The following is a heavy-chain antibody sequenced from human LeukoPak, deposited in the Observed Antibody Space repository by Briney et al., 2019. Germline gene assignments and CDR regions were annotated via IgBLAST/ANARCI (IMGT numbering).Heavy chain of an antibody. J-gene: IGHJ4*02. CDR3: ARNRGDPSYFDY. V-gene: IGHV3-21*01. D-gene: IGHD4-17*01. Sequence: GGSLRLSCTASGFTFNGYSMNWVRQAPGKGLEWVSSISTSSSYIYYADSVKSRFTISRNNPKNSLYLQMHSLRAEDTAVYYCARNRGDPSYFDYWGQGTLVTVSS. CDR1: GFTFNGYS. CDR2: ISTSSSYI.